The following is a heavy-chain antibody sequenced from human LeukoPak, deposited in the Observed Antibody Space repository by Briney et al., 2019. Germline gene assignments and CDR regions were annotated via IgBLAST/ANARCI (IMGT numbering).Heavy chain of an antibody. D-gene: IGHD3-22*01. CDR2: ISSSGSTI. CDR1: GFTFGSYA. Sequence: GGSLRLSCAASGFTFGSYAMSWVRQAPGKGLEWVSYISSSGSTIYYADSVKGRFTISRDNAKNSLYLQMNSLRAEDTAVYYCARGPPTYYYDSSGYWGVDYWGQGTLVTVSS. CDR3: ARGPPTYYYDSSGYWGVDY. V-gene: IGHV3-48*04. J-gene: IGHJ4*02.